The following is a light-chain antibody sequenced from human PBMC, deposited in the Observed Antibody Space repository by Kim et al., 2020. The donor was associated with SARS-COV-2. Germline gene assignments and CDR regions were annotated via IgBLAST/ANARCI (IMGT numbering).Light chain of an antibody. CDR1: SSGIANNY. CDR2: EDN. Sequence: GQSVTISCTRSSSGIANNYVQCYQQRPGSVPTTLIYEDNQRPSGVPARFSGSIDSSSNSAFLTISGLKTEDESDYFCQSYHDNIRVFGGGTQLTVL. V-gene: IGLV6-57*03. J-gene: IGLJ2*01. CDR3: QSYHDNIRV.